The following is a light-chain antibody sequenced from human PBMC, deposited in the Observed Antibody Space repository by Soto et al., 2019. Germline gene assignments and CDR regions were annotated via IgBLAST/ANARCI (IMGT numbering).Light chain of an antibody. Sequence: QAVVTQEPSLTVSPGGTVTLTCASSTGAVTSGHYPYWFQQKPGQAPRTLIYDTSNKHSWTPARFSGSLLGGKPALTLSGAQPEDEAEYFCLLSYGGARRVLGGGTKLTVL. V-gene: IGLV7-46*01. CDR1: TGAVTSGHY. CDR3: LLSYGGARRV. J-gene: IGLJ2*01. CDR2: DTS.